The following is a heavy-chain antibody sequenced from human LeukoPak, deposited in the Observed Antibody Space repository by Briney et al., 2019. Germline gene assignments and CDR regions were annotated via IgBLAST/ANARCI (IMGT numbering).Heavy chain of an antibody. CDR3: ARLYHDILGMPFDI. D-gene: IGHD3-9*01. CDR2: IPSSGSTI. V-gene: IGHV3-48*01. CDR1: GFNFGTYG. J-gene: IGHJ3*02. Sequence: GGALRLSCSASGFNFGTYGMNWVRQAPGKGLEWVSYIPSSGSTIYYADSVQGRFTISRDNAKKLLYLRMNSLTAEDTAVYYCARLYHDILGMPFDIWGQGTMATVSS.